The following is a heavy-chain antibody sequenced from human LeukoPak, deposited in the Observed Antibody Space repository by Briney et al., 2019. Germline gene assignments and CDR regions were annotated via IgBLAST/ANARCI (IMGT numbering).Heavy chain of an antibody. D-gene: IGHD3-22*01. CDR1: GYTLTNYG. J-gene: IGHJ4*02. Sequence: ASVKVSCKASGYTLTNYGFIWVRQAPGQGLECLGWISANNGKTNYAQKVQGRVTMTTDTSTSTAYMELRSLRSDDTAVYCCARSHSGSLRAPFDYWGQGTLVTVSS. CDR3: ARSHSGSLRAPFDY. V-gene: IGHV1-18*04. CDR2: ISANNGKT.